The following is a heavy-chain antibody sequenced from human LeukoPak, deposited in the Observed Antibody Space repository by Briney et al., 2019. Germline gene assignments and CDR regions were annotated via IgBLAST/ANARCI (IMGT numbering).Heavy chain of an antibody. CDR1: GGSISSGGYY. J-gene: IGHJ4*02. CDR2: IYYSGST. CDR3: ARGSVYGDYKDY. Sequence: SETLSLTCTVSGGSISSGGYYWSSIRQHPGKGLEWIGYIYYSGSTYYNPSLKSRVTISVDTSKNQFSLKLSSVTAADTAVYYCARGSVYGDYKDYWGQGTLVTVSS. V-gene: IGHV4-31*03. D-gene: IGHD4-17*01.